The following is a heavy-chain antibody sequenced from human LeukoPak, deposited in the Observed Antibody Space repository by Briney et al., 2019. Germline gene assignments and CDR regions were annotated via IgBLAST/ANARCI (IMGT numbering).Heavy chain of an antibody. Sequence: GGSLRFSCAASGFTFYNFAMSWVRQAPGKGLEWVSGISGSGGTTYYTDSVKGRFTISRDTSKNTLYLQMNSLRAEDTAVYYCARAMMVVTNLWGVFDYWGQGNLVTVSS. CDR2: ISGSGGTT. D-gene: IGHD3-22*01. CDR3: ARAMMVVTNLWGVFDY. CDR1: GFTFYNFA. J-gene: IGHJ4*02. V-gene: IGHV3-23*01.